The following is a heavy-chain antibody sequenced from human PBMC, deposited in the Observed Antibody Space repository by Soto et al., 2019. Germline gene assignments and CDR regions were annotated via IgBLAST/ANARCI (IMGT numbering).Heavy chain of an antibody. V-gene: IGHV3-30-3*01. CDR1: GFSFSRHG. J-gene: IGHJ6*02. CDR2: ISYDGSNQ. Sequence: QPGGSLRLSCAASGFSFSRHGMHWVRQAPGKGLEWVAVISYDGSNQDYADSVKGRFSISRDNSKNTVYLQMNSLRVEDSAVYYCARDRSNTYYYYGMDLWGQGTTVTVSS. CDR3: ARDRSNTYYYYGMDL.